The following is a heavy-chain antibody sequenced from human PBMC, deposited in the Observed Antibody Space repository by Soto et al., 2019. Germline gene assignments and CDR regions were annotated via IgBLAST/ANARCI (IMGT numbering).Heavy chain of an antibody. D-gene: IGHD3-3*01. V-gene: IGHV4-31*02. CDR2: IFYSGTT. J-gene: IGHJ6*02. CDR3: ARAFWTGDSHYGMDV. CDR1: GGSITSGGHY. Sequence: QVQLQESGPGLVKPSQTLSLTCTVSGGSITSGGHYWSWIRPDPAKGLEWIGYIFYSGTTYYNPSHRSRVTISVDTSKNQFSLTVTSVTAADTAVYFCARAFWTGDSHYGMDVWGQGTTVTVSS.